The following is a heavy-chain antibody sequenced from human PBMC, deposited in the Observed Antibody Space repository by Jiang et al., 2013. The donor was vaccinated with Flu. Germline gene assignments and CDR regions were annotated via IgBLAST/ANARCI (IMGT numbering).Heavy chain of an antibody. Sequence: EVKKPGASVKVSRKPSGYTFTSYGISWVRQAPGQGLEWMGWVSAYNGNTIYAQKFQGRVSMTTDTSTSTAYMELRSLTSDDTAVYYCARAILGTASYFDYWGQGTLVTVSS. D-gene: IGHD1-1*01. J-gene: IGHJ4*02. CDR1: GYTFTSYG. CDR3: ARAILGTASYFDY. V-gene: IGHV1-18*04. CDR2: VSAYNGNT.